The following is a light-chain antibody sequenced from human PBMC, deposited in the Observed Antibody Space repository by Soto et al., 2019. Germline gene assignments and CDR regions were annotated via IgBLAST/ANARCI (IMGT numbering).Light chain of an antibody. CDR1: QCVLYRSNDKNY. CDR3: QQYYSSPFT. Sequence: DIVMTQSPDSLAVSLAERATINCKSSQCVLYRSNDKNYLAWYQQKPGQPPRLLIYWASTRESGVPDRVTGGGSGTDFTLTISSLQAEDVAVYYCQQYYSSPFTFGPGTKVDIK. V-gene: IGKV4-1*01. CDR2: WAS. J-gene: IGKJ3*01.